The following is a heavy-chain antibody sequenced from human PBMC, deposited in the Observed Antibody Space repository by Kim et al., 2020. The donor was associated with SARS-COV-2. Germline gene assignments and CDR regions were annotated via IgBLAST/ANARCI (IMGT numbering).Heavy chain of an antibody. Sequence: ASVKVSCKASGYTFTSYYMHWVRQAPGQGLEWMGIINPSGGSTSYAQKFQGRVTMTRDTSTSTVYMELSSLRSEDTAVYYCARGAGDTIFGVVIIYNWFDPWGQGTLVTVSS. CDR1: GYTFTSYY. J-gene: IGHJ5*02. V-gene: IGHV1-46*01. CDR3: ARGAGDTIFGVVIIYNWFDP. D-gene: IGHD3-3*01. CDR2: INPSGGST.